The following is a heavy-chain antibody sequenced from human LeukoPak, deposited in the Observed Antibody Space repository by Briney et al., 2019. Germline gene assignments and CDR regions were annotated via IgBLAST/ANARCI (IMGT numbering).Heavy chain of an antibody. CDR3: ARHRDGDSSYWYFDL. D-gene: IGHD4-17*01. CDR1: GGTFNSYA. Sequence: ASVKVSFKASGGTFNSYAISWGGQAPGQGREGMGGIIPNFGTANYAQKFQGRVTITADESTSTAYMELSSLRSEDTAVYYCARHRDGDSSYWYFDLWGRGTLVTVSS. CDR2: IIPNFGTA. V-gene: IGHV1-69*13. J-gene: IGHJ2*01.